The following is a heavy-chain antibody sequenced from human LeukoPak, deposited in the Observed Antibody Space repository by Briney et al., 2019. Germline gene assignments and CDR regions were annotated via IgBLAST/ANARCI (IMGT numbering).Heavy chain of an antibody. J-gene: IGHJ4*02. CDR2: IYPGDSDT. D-gene: IGHD2-2*01. CDR3: ARLSRYCSSTSCYYFDY. CDR1: GYSFTSYW. Sequence: GESLKVSCKGSGYSFTSYWIGWVRQMPGKGLEWMGIIYPGDSDTRYSPSFQGQVTISADKSISTAYLQWSSLKASDTAMYYCARLSRYCSSTSCYYFDYWGQGTLVTVSS. V-gene: IGHV5-51*01.